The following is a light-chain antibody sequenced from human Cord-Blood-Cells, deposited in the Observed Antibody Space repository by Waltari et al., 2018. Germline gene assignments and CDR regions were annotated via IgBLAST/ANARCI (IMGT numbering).Light chain of an antibody. CDR3: SSYTSSSTYVV. Sequence: QSALTQPASVSGSPGQSITISCTGTSSDVGGYNYVSWYQQHPGKAPTLMIYDVSNRPSGVSNRFSGSKSDNTASLTISGLQAEDEADYYCSSYTSSSTYVVFGGGTKLTVL. J-gene: IGLJ2*01. V-gene: IGLV2-14*01. CDR2: DVS. CDR1: SSDVGGYNY.